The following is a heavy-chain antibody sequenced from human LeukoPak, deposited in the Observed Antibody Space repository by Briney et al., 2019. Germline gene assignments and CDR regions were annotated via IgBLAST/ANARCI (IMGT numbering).Heavy chain of an antibody. CDR3: ARDLYGGNSYWYFDL. Sequence: GASVKVSCKASGYTFTGYYMHWVRQAPGQGLEWMGGIIPIFGTANYAQKFQGRVTITADESTSTAYMELSSLRSEDTAVYYCARDLYGGNSYWYFDLWGRGTLVTVSS. J-gene: IGHJ2*01. CDR1: GYTFTGYY. CDR2: IIPIFGTA. D-gene: IGHD4-23*01. V-gene: IGHV1-69*13.